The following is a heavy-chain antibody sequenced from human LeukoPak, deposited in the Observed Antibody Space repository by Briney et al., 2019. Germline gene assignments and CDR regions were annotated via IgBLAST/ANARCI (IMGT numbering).Heavy chain of an antibody. D-gene: IGHD6-13*01. Sequence: ASVKVSCKASGYTFTSCDFNWVRQATGQGLGWMGWMNPNSGNTGYAQKFQGRVTMTRDTSISTAYMELSSLRVEDSAVYYCVRDKRGAAAADDPFDIWGQGTMVTVSS. CDR3: VRDKRGAAAADDPFDI. J-gene: IGHJ3*02. V-gene: IGHV1-8*01. CDR2: MNPNSGNT. CDR1: GYTFTSCD.